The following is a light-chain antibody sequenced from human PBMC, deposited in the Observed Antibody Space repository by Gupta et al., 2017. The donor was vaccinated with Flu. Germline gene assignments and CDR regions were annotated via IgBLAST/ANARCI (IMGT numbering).Light chain of an antibody. V-gene: IGKV1-5*03. CDR1: QSLTSW. J-gene: IGKJ4*01. CDR2: KAS. Sequence: DIQMTQSPSTLSAYVGDRVTITCRASQSLTSWLAWYQQKPGKAPKLLIYKASKVESGVPSRFSGSGSGTEFTLTISSLQPDDFATYYCQQEDSYSLTFGGGTKVEIK. CDR3: QQEDSYSLT.